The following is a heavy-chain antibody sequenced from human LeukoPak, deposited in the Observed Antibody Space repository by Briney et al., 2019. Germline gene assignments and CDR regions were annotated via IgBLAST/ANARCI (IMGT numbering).Heavy chain of an antibody. D-gene: IGHD3-10*01. J-gene: IGHJ6*02. CDR2: INHSGST. Sequence: GSLRLSCAASGFTFSSYAMSWVRQPPGKGLEWIGEINHSGSTNYNPSLKSRVTISVDTSKNQFSLKLSSVTAADTAVYYCAREYYYGSGTEVLRVSGMDVWGQGTTVTVSS. V-gene: IGHV4-34*01. CDR1: GFTFSSYA. CDR3: AREYYYGSGTEVLRVSGMDV.